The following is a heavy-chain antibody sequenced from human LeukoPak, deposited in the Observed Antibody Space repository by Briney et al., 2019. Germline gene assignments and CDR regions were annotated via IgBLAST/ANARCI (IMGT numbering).Heavy chain of an antibody. J-gene: IGHJ3*02. CDR2: IIPIFGTA. Sequence: SVKVSCKASGGTFSSYAISWVRQAPGQGLEWMGGIIPIFGTANYAQKFQGRVTITADKSTSTAYMELSSLRSEDTAVYYCASTSAAPYDAFDIWGQGTMVTVSS. V-gene: IGHV1-69*06. CDR3: ASTSAAPYDAFDI. CDR1: GGTFSSYA. D-gene: IGHD6-25*01.